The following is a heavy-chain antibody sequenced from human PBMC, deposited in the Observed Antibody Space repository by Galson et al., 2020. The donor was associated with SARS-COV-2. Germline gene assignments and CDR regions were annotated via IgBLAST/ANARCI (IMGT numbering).Heavy chain of an antibody. CDR3: ARFGGSGYPIDY. CDR1: GFTFSSYW. J-gene: IGHJ4*02. V-gene: IGHV3-74*01. D-gene: IGHD2-15*01. Sequence: GESLKISCAASGFTFSSYWMHWVRQAPGKGLVWVSRINGDGSVTIYADSVKGRFTISRDNAKNTLYLQMNSLRAEDTAVYYCARFGGSGYPIDYWGQGTLVTVSS. CDR2: INGDGSVT.